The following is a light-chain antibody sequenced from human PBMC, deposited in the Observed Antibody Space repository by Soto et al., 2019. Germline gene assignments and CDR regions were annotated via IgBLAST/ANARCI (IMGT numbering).Light chain of an antibody. CDR1: KLGDKF. CDR3: QAWDINTAV. V-gene: IGLV3-1*01. Sequence: SYELTQPPSVSVSAGQTASITCSGDKLGDKFACWYQQKPGQSPVLVIYEDYKRPSGIPERFSGSNSGNTATLAISDTQAMDEADYYCQAWDINTAVFGTGTKVTVL. J-gene: IGLJ1*01. CDR2: EDY.